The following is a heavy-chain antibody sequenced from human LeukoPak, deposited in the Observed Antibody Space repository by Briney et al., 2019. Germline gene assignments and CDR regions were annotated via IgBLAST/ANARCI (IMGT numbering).Heavy chain of an antibody. CDR3: ARVRFGETYYYYYMEV. J-gene: IGHJ6*03. CDR1: GGSISSYY. V-gene: IGHV4-59*01. D-gene: IGHD3-10*01. Sequence: SETLSLTCTVSGGSISSYYWSWIRQPPGKGLEWIWYIYYSGSTNYNPSLKSRVTISVDTSKNQFSLKLSSVTAADTAVYYCARVRFGETYYYYYMEVWGKGTTVTVSS. CDR2: IYYSGST.